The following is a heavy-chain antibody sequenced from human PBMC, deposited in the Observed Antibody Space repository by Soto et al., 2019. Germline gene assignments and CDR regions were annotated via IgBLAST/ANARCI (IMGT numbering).Heavy chain of an antibody. Sequence: SVKVSCKASGGTFSSYAISWVRQAPGQGLEWMGGIIPIFGTANYAQKFQGRVTITADESTSTAYMELSSLRSEDTAVYYCARDPYCYGSGSTDYGMDVWGQGTTVTVSS. D-gene: IGHD3-10*01. CDR3: ARDPYCYGSGSTDYGMDV. CDR1: GGTFSSYA. J-gene: IGHJ6*02. V-gene: IGHV1-69*13. CDR2: IIPIFGTA.